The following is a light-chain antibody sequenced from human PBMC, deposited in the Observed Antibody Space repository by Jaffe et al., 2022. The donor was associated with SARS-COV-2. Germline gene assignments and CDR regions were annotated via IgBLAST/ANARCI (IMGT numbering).Light chain of an antibody. Sequence: SYVLTQPPSVSVAPGQTARIPCGGNNIGSKTVHWYQQKAGQAPVLVVYDDSDRPSGIPERFSGSNSGNTATLTISRVEAGDEADYYCQVWDSSSDHFVVFGGGTNLAVL. J-gene: IGLJ2*01. CDR1: NIGSKT. CDR3: QVWDSSSDHFVV. CDR2: DDS. V-gene: IGLV3-21*02.